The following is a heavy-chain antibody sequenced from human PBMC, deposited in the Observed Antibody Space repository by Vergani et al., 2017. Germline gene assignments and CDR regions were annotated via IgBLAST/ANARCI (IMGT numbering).Heavy chain of an antibody. CDR2: IIPIFGIA. CDR3: ARVRKWLLLQRDAFDI. V-gene: IGHV1-69*17. D-gene: IGHD3-22*01. Sequence: QVQLVQSGAEVKKPGSSVKVSCKASGGTFSSYAISWVRQAPGQGLEWMGGIIPIFGIANYAQKFQGRVTITADKSTSTAYMELSSLRSEDTAVYYCARVRKWLLLQRDAFDIWGQGTMVTVSS. J-gene: IGHJ3*02. CDR1: GGTFSSYA.